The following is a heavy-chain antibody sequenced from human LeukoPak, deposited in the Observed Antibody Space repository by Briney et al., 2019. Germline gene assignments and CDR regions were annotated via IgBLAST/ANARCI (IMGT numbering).Heavy chain of an antibody. CDR1: GGSFSGYY. J-gene: IGHJ4*02. V-gene: IGHV4-34*01. D-gene: IGHD6-13*01. CDR2: INHSGST. Sequence: SETLSLTCAVYGGSFSGYYWSWIRQPPGKGLEWIGEINHSGSTNYNPSLKSRVTISVDTSKNQFSLKLSSVTAADTAVYYCARGYSSSWYLAKLFDYWGQGTLVTVSS. CDR3: ARGYSSSWYLAKLFDY.